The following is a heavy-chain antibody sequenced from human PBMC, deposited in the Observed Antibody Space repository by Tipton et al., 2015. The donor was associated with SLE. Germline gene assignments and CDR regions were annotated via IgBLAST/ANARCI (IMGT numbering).Heavy chain of an antibody. J-gene: IGHJ4*02. Sequence: QLVQSGPEVKKPGASVKVSCKASGYTFTSYGISWVRQAPGQGLEWMGWMNPNSGNTGYAQKFQGRVTMTRNTSISTAYMELSSLRSDDTAVYYCARAELEYSSSWWSSWGQGTLVTVSS. CDR2: MNPNSGNT. CDR1: GYTFTSYG. V-gene: IGHV1-8*02. D-gene: IGHD6-13*01. CDR3: ARAELEYSSSWWSS.